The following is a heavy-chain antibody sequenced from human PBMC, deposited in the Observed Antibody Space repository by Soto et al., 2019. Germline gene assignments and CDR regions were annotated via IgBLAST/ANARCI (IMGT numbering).Heavy chain of an antibody. CDR3: ARTCGGDRYNAFDI. V-gene: IGHV4-31*03. CDR1: GGSISSGGYY. CDR2: IYYSGST. D-gene: IGHD2-21*02. Sequence: SETLSLTCTVSGGSISSGGYYWSWIRQHPGKGLEWIGYIYYSGSTYYNPSLKSRVTISVDTSKNQFSLKLGSVTAADTAVYYCARTCGGDRYNAFDIWGQGTMVTVSS. J-gene: IGHJ3*02.